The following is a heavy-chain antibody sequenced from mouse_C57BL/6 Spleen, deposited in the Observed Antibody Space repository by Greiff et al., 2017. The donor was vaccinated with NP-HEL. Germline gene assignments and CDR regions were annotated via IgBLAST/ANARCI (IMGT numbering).Heavy chain of an antibody. Sequence: QVTLKVSGPGILQSSQPLSLTCSFSGFSLSTSGMGVSWIRQPSGKGLEWLAHIYWDDDKRYNPSLKSRLTISKDTSRNQVFLKITSVDTADTATYYCARNCYGSSYDYAMDYWGQGTSVTVSS. CDR2: IYWDDDK. V-gene: IGHV8-12*01. J-gene: IGHJ4*01. CDR3: ARNCYGSSYDYAMDY. CDR1: GFSLSTSGMG. D-gene: IGHD1-1*01.